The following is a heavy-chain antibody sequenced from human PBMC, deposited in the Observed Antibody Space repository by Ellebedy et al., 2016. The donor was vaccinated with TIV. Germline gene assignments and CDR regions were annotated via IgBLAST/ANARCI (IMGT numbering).Heavy chain of an antibody. CDR1: GFTFSSYA. D-gene: IGHD3-3*01. CDR2: ISGSGGNT. V-gene: IGHV3-23*01. J-gene: IGHJ4*02. Sequence: GGSLRLSCAASGFTFSSYAMSWVRQAPGKGLEWVSAISGSGGNTYYADSVKGRFTISRDNSKNTLYLQMYSLRAEDTAVYYCAKGGYDFWSGLDYWGQGTLVTVSS. CDR3: AKGGYDFWSGLDY.